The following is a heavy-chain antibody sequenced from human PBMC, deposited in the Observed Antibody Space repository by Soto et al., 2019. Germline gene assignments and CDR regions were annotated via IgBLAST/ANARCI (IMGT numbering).Heavy chain of an antibody. V-gene: IGHV1-8*01. Sequence: GASVKVSCKASGYTFTSYDINWVRQATGLGLEWMGWMNPNSGNTGFAQKFQGRVTMTRNTSISTVYMELSGLRSEDTAVYYCARGEVRYCSSTRCYVVDYWGQGTPVTVSS. CDR2: MNPNSGNT. D-gene: IGHD2-2*01. CDR3: ARGEVRYCSSTRCYVVDY. J-gene: IGHJ4*02. CDR1: GYTFTSYD.